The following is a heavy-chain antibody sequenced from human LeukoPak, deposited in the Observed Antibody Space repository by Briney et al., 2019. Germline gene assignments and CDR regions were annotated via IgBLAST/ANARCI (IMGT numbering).Heavy chain of an antibody. J-gene: IGHJ4*02. CDR3: ARDGYLAVDY. V-gene: IGHV4-4*07. CDR2: ICGRGST. Sequence: SETLSLTCSVSGDSISYFYWSWIRQAAGKGWEWIVRICGRGSTDYNASLKSRVTMSVDTSKNQLSLKVISVTAADTAVYYCARDGYLAVDYWGQGTLLTASS. D-gene: IGHD2-2*03. CDR1: GDSISYFY.